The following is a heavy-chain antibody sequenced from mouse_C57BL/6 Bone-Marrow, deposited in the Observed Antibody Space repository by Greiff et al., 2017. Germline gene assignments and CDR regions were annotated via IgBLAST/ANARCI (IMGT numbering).Heavy chain of an antibody. CDR2: IYPRSGNT. Sequence: QVQLKESGAELARPGASVKLSCKASGYTFTSYGISWVKQRTGQGLEWIGEIYPRSGNTYYNEKFKGKATLTADKSSSTAYMELRSLTSEDSAVYFCARGDYDYDAFFAYWGQGTLVTVSA. CDR3: ARGDYDYDAFFAY. CDR1: GYTFTSYG. V-gene: IGHV1-81*01. D-gene: IGHD2-4*01. J-gene: IGHJ3*01.